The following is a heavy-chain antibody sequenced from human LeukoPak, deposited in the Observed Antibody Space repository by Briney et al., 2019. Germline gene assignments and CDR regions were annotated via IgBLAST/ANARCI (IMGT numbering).Heavy chain of an antibody. Sequence: GGSLRLSCAASGFTFSSYSMNWVRQAPGKGLEWVSSISSSSSYIYYADSVKGRFTISRDNAKNSLCLQMNSLRAEDTAVYYCAAGSSWYRLTTHYFDYWGQGTLVTVSS. J-gene: IGHJ4*02. CDR3: AAGSSWYRLTTHYFDY. D-gene: IGHD6-13*01. CDR1: GFTFSSYS. V-gene: IGHV3-21*01. CDR2: ISSSSSYI.